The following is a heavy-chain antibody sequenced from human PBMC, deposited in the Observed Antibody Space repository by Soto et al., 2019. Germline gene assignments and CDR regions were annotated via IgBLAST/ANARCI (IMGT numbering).Heavy chain of an antibody. D-gene: IGHD4-17*01. Sequence: EVQLVESGGGLVKPGGCLRLSCAASGFTFSRYSMNWVRQAPGKGLEWVSFISSSGSDIYYADSVKGRFTISRDNAKNSLYLQLNSRRAEDTAVYYCARDFSGDYGFDYWGQGTLVTVYS. V-gene: IGHV3-21*01. CDR1: GFTFSRYS. CDR3: ARDFSGDYGFDY. J-gene: IGHJ4*02. CDR2: ISSSGSDI.